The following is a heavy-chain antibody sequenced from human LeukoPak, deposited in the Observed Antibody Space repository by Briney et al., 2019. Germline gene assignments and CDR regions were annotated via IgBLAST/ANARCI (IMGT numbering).Heavy chain of an antibody. CDR1: GFTFSSYA. CDR3: AKDMRFDWTPYYFDY. Sequence: GRSLRLSCAASGFTFSSYAMSWVRQAPGKGLEWVSGISGSGGSTYYADSVKGRFTISRDNSKNTLYLQMNSLRAEDTAVYYCAKDMRFDWTPYYFDYWGQGTLVTVSS. J-gene: IGHJ4*02. D-gene: IGHD3-9*01. V-gene: IGHV3-23*01. CDR2: ISGSGGST.